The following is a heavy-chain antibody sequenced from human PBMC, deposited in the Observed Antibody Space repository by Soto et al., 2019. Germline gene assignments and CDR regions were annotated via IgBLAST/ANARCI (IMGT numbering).Heavy chain of an antibody. J-gene: IGHJ6*03. D-gene: IGHD3-9*01. CDR2: IYHSGST. CDR3: ASLTYYDILTGPSSYYYYMDV. Sequence: SETLSLACAVSSGSISSSNWWSWVRQPPGKGLEWIGEIYHSGSTNYNPSLKSRVTISVDKSKNQFSLKLSSVTAADTAVYYCASLTYYDILTGPSSYYYYMDVWGKGTTVT. V-gene: IGHV4-4*02. CDR1: SGSISSSNW.